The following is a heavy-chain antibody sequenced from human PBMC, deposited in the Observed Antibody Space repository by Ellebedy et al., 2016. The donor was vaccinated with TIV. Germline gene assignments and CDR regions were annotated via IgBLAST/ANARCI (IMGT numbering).Heavy chain of an antibody. CDR3: ASGWGETHGDV. J-gene: IGHJ6*02. V-gene: IGHV3-7*03. CDR2: INQDGSEK. Sequence: PGGSLRLSCAASGFTFSSYTTMSWVRQVPGNGLEWVANINQDGSEKTYVDSVKDRFTISRDNAKNSLYLQMNSLRAEDTAIYYCASGWGETHGDVWGRGTTVTVSS. CDR1: GFTFSSYT. D-gene: IGHD3-16*01.